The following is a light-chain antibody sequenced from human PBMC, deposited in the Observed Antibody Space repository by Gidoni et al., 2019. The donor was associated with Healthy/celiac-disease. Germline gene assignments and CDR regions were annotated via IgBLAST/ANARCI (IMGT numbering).Light chain of an antibody. J-gene: IGKJ1*01. V-gene: IGKV3-15*01. Sequence: EIVIPQSPATLSVSPGERATLSCRASQSVSSNLAWYQPKPGQAPRLLIYGASTRATGIPARGSGSGSGTEFTLTISSLQSEDFAVYYCQQYNNWPGTFGQGTKVEIK. CDR2: GAS. CDR1: QSVSSN. CDR3: QQYNNWPGT.